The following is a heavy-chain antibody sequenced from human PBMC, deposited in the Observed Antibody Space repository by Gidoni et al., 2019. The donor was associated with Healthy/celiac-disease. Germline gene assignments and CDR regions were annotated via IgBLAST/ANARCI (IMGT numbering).Heavy chain of an antibody. CDR1: EFPFSSYS. J-gene: IGHJ4*02. CDR2: ISSSSSTI. V-gene: IGHV3-48*01. D-gene: IGHD1-26*01. Sequence: EVQLVESGGGLVQPGGSLRLSCAASEFPFSSYSMNWVRQAPGKGLGWVSYISSSSSTIYYADSVKGRFTISRDNAKNSLYLKMNSLRAEDTAVYYCASCKEWEPHPDYWGQGTLVTVSS. CDR3: ASCKEWEPHPDY.